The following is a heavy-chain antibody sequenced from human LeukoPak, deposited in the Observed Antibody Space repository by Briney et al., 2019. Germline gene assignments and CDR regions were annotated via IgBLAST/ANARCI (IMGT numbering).Heavy chain of an antibody. J-gene: IGHJ3*02. V-gene: IGHV3-7*01. D-gene: IGHD1-26*01. CDR3: ARDSGGDSGSYYALDAFDI. CDR2: IKQDGSEK. Sequence: GGSLRLSCAASGFTFSSYWMSWVRQAPGKGLEWVANIKQDGSEKYYVDSVKGRFTISRDNAKNSLYLQMNSLRAEDTAVYYCARDSGGDSGSYYALDAFDIWGQGTMVTVSS. CDR1: GFTFSSYW.